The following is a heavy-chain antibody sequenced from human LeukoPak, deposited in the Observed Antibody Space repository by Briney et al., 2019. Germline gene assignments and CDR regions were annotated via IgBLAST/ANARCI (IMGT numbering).Heavy chain of an antibody. J-gene: IGHJ3*02. V-gene: IGHV3-23*01. CDR1: GFTFDDYW. CDR2: ISGSGGST. CDR3: AKYMTTDAFDI. D-gene: IGHD4-17*01. Sequence: GGSLRLSCGASGFTFDDYWMSWVRQAPGKGLEWVSAISGSGGSTYYADSVKGRFTISRDNSKNTLYLQMNSLRAEDTAVYYCAKYMTTDAFDIWGQGTMVTVSS.